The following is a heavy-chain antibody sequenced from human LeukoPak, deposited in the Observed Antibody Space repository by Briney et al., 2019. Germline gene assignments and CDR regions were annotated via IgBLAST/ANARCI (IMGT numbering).Heavy chain of an antibody. Sequence: GGSLRLSCAASGFTFDDYGMSWVRQAPGQGLAWVSGINWNGDSTGYADSVKGRFTISRDNAKNSLYLQMNSLRAEDTALYYCARDQYSSSWYYFDYWGQGTLVSVSS. J-gene: IGHJ4*02. CDR1: GFTFDDYG. D-gene: IGHD6-13*01. CDR2: INWNGDST. CDR3: ARDQYSSSWYYFDY. V-gene: IGHV3-20*04.